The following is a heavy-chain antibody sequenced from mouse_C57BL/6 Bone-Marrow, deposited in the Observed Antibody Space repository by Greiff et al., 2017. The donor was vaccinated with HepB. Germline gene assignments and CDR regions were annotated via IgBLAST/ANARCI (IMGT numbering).Heavy chain of an antibody. V-gene: IGHV5-16*01. CDR3: ARARFYYYGRYFDV. CDR2: INYDGSST. D-gene: IGHD1-1*01. Sequence: DVKLVESEGGLVQPGSSMKLSCTASGFTFSDYYMAWVRQVPEKGLEWVANINYDGSSTYYLDSLKSRFIISRDNAKNILYLQMSSLKSEDTATYYCARARFYYYGRYFDVWGTGTTVTVSS. J-gene: IGHJ1*03. CDR1: GFTFSDYY.